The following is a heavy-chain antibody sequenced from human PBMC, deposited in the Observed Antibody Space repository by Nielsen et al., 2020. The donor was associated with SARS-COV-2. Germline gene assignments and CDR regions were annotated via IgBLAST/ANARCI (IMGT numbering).Heavy chain of an antibody. CDR3: ATAVGATSSHDAFDI. V-gene: IGHV4-31*03. J-gene: IGHJ3*02. CDR1: GGSISSGGYY. CDR2: IYYSGST. D-gene: IGHD1-26*01. Sequence: SETLSLTCTVSGGSISSGGYYWSWIRQHPGKGLEWIRYIYYSGSTYYNPSLKSRVTISVDTSKNQFSLKLRSVTAADTAVYFCATAVGATSSHDAFDIWGQGTMVTVSS.